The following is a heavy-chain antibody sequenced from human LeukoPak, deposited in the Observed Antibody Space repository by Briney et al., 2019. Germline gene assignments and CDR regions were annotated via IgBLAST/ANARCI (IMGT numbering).Heavy chain of an antibody. V-gene: IGHV3-23*01. Sequence: GGSLRLSCAASGFTFSSYAMSWVRQAPGQGLEWVSSVTGSGDIIYYADSVKGRFTISRDNAKNSLYLQMNSLRAEDTAVYYCARGGIDWLLYYYYMDVWGKGTTVTISS. D-gene: IGHD3-9*01. J-gene: IGHJ6*03. CDR3: ARGGIDWLLYYYYMDV. CDR2: VTGSGDII. CDR1: GFTFSSYA.